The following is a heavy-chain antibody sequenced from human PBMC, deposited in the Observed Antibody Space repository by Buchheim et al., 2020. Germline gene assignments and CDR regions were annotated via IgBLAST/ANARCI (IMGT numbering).Heavy chain of an antibody. Sequence: EVQLLESGGGLVQPGGSLRLSCAASGFTFSSYAMSWVRQAPGKGLEWVSAISGSGGSTYYADTVKGRFTISRDNSKNTLYLQMNSLRAEDTAVYYCANDPLDTIFANTPRFGYGMDVWGQGTT. D-gene: IGHD3-3*01. CDR1: GFTFSSYA. CDR3: ANDPLDTIFANTPRFGYGMDV. CDR2: ISGSGGST. J-gene: IGHJ6*02. V-gene: IGHV3-23*01.